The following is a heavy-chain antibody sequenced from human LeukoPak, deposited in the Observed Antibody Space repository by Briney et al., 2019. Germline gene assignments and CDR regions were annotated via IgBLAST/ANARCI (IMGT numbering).Heavy chain of an antibody. CDR3: ARDSIDDCSSTSCYGWFDP. CDR2: INHSGST. V-gene: IGHV4-34*01. J-gene: IGHJ5*02. Sequence: PSETLSLTCAVYGGSFRGYYWSGIRQPPGKGLEWIGEINHSGSTNYNPSLKRRVTISVDTSKNQSSLKLSSVTAADTAVYYCARDSIDDCSSTSCYGWFDPWGQGTLVTVSS. CDR1: GGSFRGYY. D-gene: IGHD2-2*01.